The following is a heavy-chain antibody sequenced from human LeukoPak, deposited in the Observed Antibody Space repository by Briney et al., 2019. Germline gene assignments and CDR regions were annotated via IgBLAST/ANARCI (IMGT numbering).Heavy chain of an antibody. J-gene: IGHJ5*02. Sequence: GFLRLSCAASGFTFSSYAMSWVRQAPGKGLEWVSAISGSGGSTYYADSVKGRFTISRDNSKNTLYLQMNSLRAEDTAVYYCAKSRGGSITIFGVAPSPFDPWGQGTLVTVSS. CDR2: ISGSGGST. CDR3: AKSRGGSITIFGVAPSPFDP. V-gene: IGHV3-23*01. CDR1: GFTFSSYA. D-gene: IGHD3-3*01.